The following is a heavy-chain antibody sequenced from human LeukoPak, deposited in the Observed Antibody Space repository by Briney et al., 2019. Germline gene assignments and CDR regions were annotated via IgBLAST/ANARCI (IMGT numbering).Heavy chain of an antibody. CDR3: AKPLGAMATSFDY. CDR2: ISYDGSNK. D-gene: IGHD5-24*01. V-gene: IGHV3-30-3*01. Sequence: GGSLRLSCAASGFTFSSYAMHWVRQAPGKGLEWVAVISYDGSNKYYADSVKGRFTISRDNSKNTLYLQMNSLRAEDTAVYYCAKPLGAMATSFDYWGQGTLVTVSS. J-gene: IGHJ4*02. CDR1: GFTFSSYA.